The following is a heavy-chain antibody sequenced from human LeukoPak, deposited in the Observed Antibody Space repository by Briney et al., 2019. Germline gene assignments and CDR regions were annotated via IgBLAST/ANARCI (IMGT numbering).Heavy chain of an antibody. CDR2: INPNSSAA. J-gene: IGHJ6*02. CDR3: ARGMYGLDV. Sequence: ASVKVSCKASGYTLTGYYIHWVRQAPGQGLEWMGWINPNSSAANYARKFQGRVTMTRDTSITTAYMEVSRLRFDDTAVYYCARGMYGLDVWGQGTTVTVSS. CDR1: GYTLTGYY. V-gene: IGHV1-2*02.